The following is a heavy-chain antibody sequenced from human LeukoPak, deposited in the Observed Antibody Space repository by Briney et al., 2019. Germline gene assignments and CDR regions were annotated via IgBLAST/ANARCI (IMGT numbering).Heavy chain of an antibody. CDR2: ISGSGGST. CDR1: GFTFSSYA. CDR3: AKDGWNDVNAFDI. J-gene: IGHJ3*02. V-gene: IGHV3-23*01. D-gene: IGHD1-1*01. Sequence: GGSLRLSRAASGFTFSSYAMSWVRQAPGKGLEWVSAISGSGGSTYYADSVKGRFTISRDNSKNTLYLQMNSLRAEDTAVYYCAKDGWNDVNAFDIWGQGTMVTVSS.